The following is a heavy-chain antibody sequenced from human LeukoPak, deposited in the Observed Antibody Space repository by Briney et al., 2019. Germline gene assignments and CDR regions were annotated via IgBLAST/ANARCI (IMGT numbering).Heavy chain of an antibody. J-gene: IGHJ4*02. D-gene: IGHD5-18*01. CDR1: GFTVSSNY. Sequence: GGSLRLSCAASGFTVSSNYMSWVRQAPGKGLEWVSVIYSGGSTYYADSVKGRFTISRDNSKNTLYLQMNSLRAEDTAIYYCATYRQVMLPFESWGRGTLVTVSS. V-gene: IGHV3-53*01. CDR3: ATYRQVMLPFES. CDR2: IYSGGST.